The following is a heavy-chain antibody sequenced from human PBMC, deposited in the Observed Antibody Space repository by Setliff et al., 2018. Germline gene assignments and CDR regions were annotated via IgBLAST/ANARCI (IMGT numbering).Heavy chain of an antibody. CDR3: ASCRFQVPYDY. CDR2: IYYSGST. J-gene: IGHJ4*02. D-gene: IGHD3-10*01. V-gene: IGHV4-39*01. CDR1: GDSISSSRYY. Sequence: SETLSLTCTVSGDSISSSRYYWAWIRQPPGKGLEWIGSIYYSGSTYYNPSLKSRVTIFVDTSKNQFSLKLNSVTAADTGVYYCASCRFQVPYDYWGQGILVTVSS.